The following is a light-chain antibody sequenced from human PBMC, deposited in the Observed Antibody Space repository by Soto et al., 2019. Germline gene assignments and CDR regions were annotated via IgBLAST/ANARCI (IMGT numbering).Light chain of an antibody. Sequence: HSVRSHPASVSWSPGQSITIACTGSSSDVGAYYYVSWYQQHPGKAPKLLIYEVSNRPSGVSNRFSGSKSGNTASLTISGLQAEEEAHYYCTAYTTTRNPFGTGTKVTAL. CDR2: EVS. CDR3: TAYTTTRNP. J-gene: IGLJ1*01. CDR1: SSDVGAYYY. V-gene: IGLV2-14*01.